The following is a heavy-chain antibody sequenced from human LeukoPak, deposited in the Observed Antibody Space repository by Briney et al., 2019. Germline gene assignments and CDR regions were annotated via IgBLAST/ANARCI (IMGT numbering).Heavy chain of an antibody. D-gene: IGHD3-10*01. J-gene: IGHJ4*02. Sequence: GGSLRLSCTASGFTFGDYAMSWFRQAPGKGLEWVGFIRSKAYGGTTEYAASVKGRFTISRDDSKSIAYLQMNRLKTEDTAVYYCTSLFYGSGSREGYWGQGTLVTVSS. CDR3: TSLFYGSGSREGY. CDR1: GFTFGDYA. V-gene: IGHV3-49*03. CDR2: IRSKAYGGTT.